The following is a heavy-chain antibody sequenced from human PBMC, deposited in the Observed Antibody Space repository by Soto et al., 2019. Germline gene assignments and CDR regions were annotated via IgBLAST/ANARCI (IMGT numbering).Heavy chain of an antibody. CDR2: ISSNGGST. V-gene: IGHV3-64D*06. D-gene: IGHD3-10*01. Sequence: GGSLGLSCSASGYTFSSYAMHWVRQATGKGLEYVSAISSNGGSTYYADSVKGRFTISRDNSKNTLYLQMSSLRAEDTAVYYCVNDDLWFGEFHPGGMDVWGQGTTVTVSS. CDR1: GYTFSSYA. J-gene: IGHJ6*02. CDR3: VNDDLWFGEFHPGGMDV.